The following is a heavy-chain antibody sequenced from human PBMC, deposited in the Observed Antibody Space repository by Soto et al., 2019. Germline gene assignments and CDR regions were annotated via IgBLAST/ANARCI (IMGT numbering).Heavy chain of an antibody. Sequence: QVHLVESAGGVVQPGRSLRLSCEGTGFTFSTYGMNWVRQAPGKGLEWIAVISYDGSNKNYAYSVKGRFTIARDNSKNTLYLQLSSMTAEDTAVYYCAREARGGWNDGFGYWGQGTLVTVSA. V-gene: IGHV3-33*01. CDR1: GFTFSTYG. CDR2: ISYDGSNK. CDR3: AREARGGWNDGFGY. D-gene: IGHD1-1*01. J-gene: IGHJ4*02.